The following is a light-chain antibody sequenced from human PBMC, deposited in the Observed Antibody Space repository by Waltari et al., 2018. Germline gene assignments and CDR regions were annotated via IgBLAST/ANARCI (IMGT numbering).Light chain of an antibody. Sequence: QSVLTQPPSASGTPGQRVTISCSHSSPNIGSNYVYWYQQLPGTAPKLLIYRNNQRPSGVPDRFSGSKSGTSASLAISGLRSEDEADYYCAAWDDSLSGRVFGGGTKLTVL. CDR1: SPNIGSNY. J-gene: IGLJ2*01. CDR2: RNN. V-gene: IGLV1-47*01. CDR3: AAWDDSLSGRV.